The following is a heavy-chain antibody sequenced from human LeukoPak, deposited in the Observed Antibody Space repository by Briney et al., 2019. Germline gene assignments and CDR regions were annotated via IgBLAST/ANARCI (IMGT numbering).Heavy chain of an antibody. CDR1: GGSFSGYY. Sequence: SETLSLTCAVYGGSFSGYYWSWIRQPPGKGLEWIGEINHSGSTNYNPSLKSRVTISVDTSKNQFSLKLSSVTAADTAVYYCARGARSSSSWRLGNWFDPWGQGTLVTVSS. D-gene: IGHD6-13*01. J-gene: IGHJ5*02. V-gene: IGHV4-34*01. CDR3: ARGARSSSSWRLGNWFDP. CDR2: INHSGST.